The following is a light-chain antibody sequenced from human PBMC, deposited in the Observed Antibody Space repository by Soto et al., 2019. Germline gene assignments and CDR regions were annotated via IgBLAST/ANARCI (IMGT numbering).Light chain of an antibody. V-gene: IGKV3-20*01. CDR2: GAS. CDR1: QSVSSSY. Sequence: EIVLTQSPATLSLSPGERATLSCRASQSVSSSYLAWYQQKPGQAPRLLICGASSRATGIPDRFSGSGSGTDFTLTISRLEPEDFAVYYCQQYGSSPTTFGPGTKVDIK. J-gene: IGKJ3*01. CDR3: QQYGSSPTT.